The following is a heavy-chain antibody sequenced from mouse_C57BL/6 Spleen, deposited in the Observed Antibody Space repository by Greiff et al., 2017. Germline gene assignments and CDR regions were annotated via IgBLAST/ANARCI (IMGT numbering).Heavy chain of an antibody. J-gene: IGHJ2*01. CDR3: ARSGLPGGFDY. V-gene: IGHV1-54*01. Sequence: QVQLQQSGAELVRPGTSVKVSCKASGYAFTNYLIEWVKQRPGQGLEWIGVINPGSGGTNYNEKFKGKATLTADKSSSTAYMQHSSLTSEDSAVYFCARSGLPGGFDYGGQGTTLTVSS. CDR2: INPGSGGT. D-gene: IGHD3-1*01. CDR1: GYAFTNYL.